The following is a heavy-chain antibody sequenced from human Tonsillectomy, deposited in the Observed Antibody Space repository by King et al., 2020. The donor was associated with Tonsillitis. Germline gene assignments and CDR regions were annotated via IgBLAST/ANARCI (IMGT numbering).Heavy chain of an antibody. CDR3: ARGYGYLVPYHFYGLDV. D-gene: IGHD2-15*01. J-gene: IGHJ6*02. CDR1: GGSMTNYY. Sequence: VQLQESGPGLVKPSETLSLSCTVSGGSMTNYYWSWSRQSPGKGLEWIGYIYYTGTTNYNPSFKSRVTVSVDTSKNQFSLNLTSATAADTAVYYCARGYGYLVPYHFYGLDVWSQGTTVTVSS. V-gene: IGHV4-59*01. CDR2: IYYTGTT.